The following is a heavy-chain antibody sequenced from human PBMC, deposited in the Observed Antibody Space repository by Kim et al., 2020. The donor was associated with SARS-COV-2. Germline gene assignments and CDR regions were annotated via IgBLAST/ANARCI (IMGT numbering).Heavy chain of an antibody. CDR2: IYYSGST. CDR1: GGSISSSSYY. J-gene: IGHJ4*02. V-gene: IGHV4-39*01. Sequence: SETLSLTCTVSGGSISSSSYYWGWIRQPPGKGLEWIGSIYYSGSTYYNPSLKSRVTISVDTSKNQFSLKLSSVTAADTAVYYCARSRMYYDSTGYFYAYYFDYWGQGTPVTGSS. D-gene: IGHD3-22*01. CDR3: ARSRMYYDSTGYFYAYYFDY.